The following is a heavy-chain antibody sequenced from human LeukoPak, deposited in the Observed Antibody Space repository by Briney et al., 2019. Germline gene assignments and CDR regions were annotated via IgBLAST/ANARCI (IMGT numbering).Heavy chain of an antibody. CDR1: GLTFSSSA. CDR2: VSYDGSNK. J-gene: IGHJ6*03. CDR3: ATTQSSLYYYYYYMDV. V-gene: IGHV3-30-3*01. D-gene: IGHD2/OR15-2a*01. Sequence: PGGSLRLSCAASGLTFSSSAMYLVGQAPGKVLDWVAAVSYDGSNKYYADSVKGRFTISRDNSKNTLYLQMNSLRAEDTALYYCATTQSSLYYYYYYMDVWGKGTTVTVSS.